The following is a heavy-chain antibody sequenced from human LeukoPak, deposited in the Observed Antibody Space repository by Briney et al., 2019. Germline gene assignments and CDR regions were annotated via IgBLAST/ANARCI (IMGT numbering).Heavy chain of an antibody. CDR1: GFTFSSYG. Sequence: GGSLRLSCAASGFTFSSYGMHWVRQAPGKGLEWVAVMWYDGSNKYYADSVKGRFTISRDNSKNTLYLQMNSLRAEDTAVYYCASGTSSDYWGQGTLVTVSS. V-gene: IGHV3-33*01. J-gene: IGHJ4*02. CDR2: MWYDGSNK. CDR3: ASGTSSDY. D-gene: IGHD2/OR15-2a*01.